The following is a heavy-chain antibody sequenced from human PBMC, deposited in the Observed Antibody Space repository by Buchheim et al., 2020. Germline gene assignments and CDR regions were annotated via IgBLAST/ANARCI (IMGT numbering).Heavy chain of an antibody. CDR3: AREKRNDEVYYFDY. Sequence: EVQLVESGGGLVQPGGSLRLSCAASGFTFSSYWMSWVRQAPGKGLEWVANIKQDGSEKYYVDSVKGRFTISRDTAKKSLYLQMNSLRAEDTAVYYCAREKRNDEVYYFDYWGQGTL. V-gene: IGHV3-7*01. D-gene: IGHD1-1*01. CDR1: GFTFSSYW. J-gene: IGHJ4*02. CDR2: IKQDGSEK.